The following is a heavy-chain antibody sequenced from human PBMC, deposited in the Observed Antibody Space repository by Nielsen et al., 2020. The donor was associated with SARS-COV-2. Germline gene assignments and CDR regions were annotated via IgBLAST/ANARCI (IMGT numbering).Heavy chain of an antibody. Sequence: GESLKISCAASGFTFSSYEMNWVRQAPGKGLEWVSYISSSGSTIYYADSVKGRFTISRDNAKNSLYLQMNSLRDEDTAVYYCARDNQSLRFLERSYYYYYGMDVWGQGTTVTVSS. J-gene: IGHJ6*02. D-gene: IGHD3-3*01. CDR1: GFTFSSYE. CDR3: ARDNQSLRFLERSYYYYYGMDV. V-gene: IGHV3-48*03. CDR2: ISSSGSTI.